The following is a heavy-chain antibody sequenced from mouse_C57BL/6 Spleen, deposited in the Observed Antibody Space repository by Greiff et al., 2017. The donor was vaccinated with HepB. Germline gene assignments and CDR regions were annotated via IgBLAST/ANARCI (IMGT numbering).Heavy chain of an antibody. CDR1: GYTFTDYE. Sequence: QVQLKESGAELVRPGASVTLSCKASGYTFTDYEMHWVKQTPVHGLEWIGAIDPETGGTAYNQKFKGKAILTADKSSSTAYMELRSLTSEDSAVYYCTRRLANFDYWGQGTTLTVSS. V-gene: IGHV1-15*01. J-gene: IGHJ2*01. D-gene: IGHD1-2*01. CDR3: TRRLANFDY. CDR2: IDPETGGT.